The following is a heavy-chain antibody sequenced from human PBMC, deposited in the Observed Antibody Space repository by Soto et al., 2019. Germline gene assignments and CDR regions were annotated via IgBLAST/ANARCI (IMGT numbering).Heavy chain of an antibody. CDR1: GFTFGDSY. J-gene: IGHJ5*02. CDR3: VRGGGGGVFDP. V-gene: IGHV3-11*06. CDR2: ISPGSRYP. Sequence: PGGSLRLSCAGSGFTFGDSYMHWIRQAPGKGLEWLSDISPGSRYPAYADSAKGRFTISRDNAKKSLYLQMISLTAEDTAVYYCVRGGGGGVFDPWGQGTMVTV. D-gene: IGHD2-15*01.